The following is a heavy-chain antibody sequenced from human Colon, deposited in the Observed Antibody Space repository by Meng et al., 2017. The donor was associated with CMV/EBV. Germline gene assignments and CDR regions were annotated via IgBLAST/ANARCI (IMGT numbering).Heavy chain of an antibody. CDR1: GFTFSSYG. V-gene: IGHV3-30*02. CDR3: ASEYDGDSGGT. CDR2: VGNDGIKK. Sequence: GGSLRLSCAASGFTFSSYGMHWVRQAPGKGLEWVAFVGNDGIKKHSADSVKGRFTISRDNSKSTLYLQMNGLRTEDTAVYYCASEYDGDSGGTWGQGTLVTVSS. D-gene: IGHD4-23*01. J-gene: IGHJ4*02.